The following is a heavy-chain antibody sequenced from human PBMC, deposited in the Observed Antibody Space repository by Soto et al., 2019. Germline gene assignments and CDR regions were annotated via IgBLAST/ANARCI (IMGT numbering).Heavy chain of an antibody. V-gene: IGHV4-59*01. D-gene: IGHD3-22*01. CDR2: VYHSGST. Sequence: PSETLSLTCTVSGDSISSYFWSWIRQPPGKGLEWIGCVYHSGSTNYSPSLKRRVSISVDTSKNQFSLRLTSVTAADTAVYYCARTYSSSYSRYPVYYGMDVWGKGTPVTVSS. CDR3: ARTYSSSYSRYPVYYGMDV. CDR1: GDSISSYF. J-gene: IGHJ6*04.